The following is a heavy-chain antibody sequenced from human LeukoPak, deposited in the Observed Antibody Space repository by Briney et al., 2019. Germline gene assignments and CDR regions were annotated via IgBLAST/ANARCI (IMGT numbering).Heavy chain of an antibody. CDR1: GGSISSYY. V-gene: IGHV4-59*12. CDR2: IYYSGST. D-gene: IGHD3-10*01. CDR3: ARGQYYGSGSYYTYYFDY. J-gene: IGHJ4*02. Sequence: PSETLSLTCTVSGGSISSYYWSWIRQPPGKGLEWIGYIYYSGSTNYNPSLKSRVTISVDTSKNQFSLKLSSVTAADTAVYYCARGQYYGSGSYYTYYFDYWGQGTLVTVSS.